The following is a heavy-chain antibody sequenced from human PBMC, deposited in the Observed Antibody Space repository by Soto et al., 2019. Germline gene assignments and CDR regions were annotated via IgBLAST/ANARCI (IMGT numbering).Heavy chain of an antibody. CDR3: AREDILGTRSFDY. J-gene: IGHJ4*02. V-gene: IGHV3-48*02. D-gene: IGHD1-26*01. CDR1: GFIFSKYS. Sequence: PGGSLRLSCGASGFIFSKYSMNWVRQAPGKGLEWLSYISSNSVTIYYADSVRGRFTIFRDNAKNSLYLQMNSLRDEDTAVYYGAREDILGTRSFDYWGKGALVTVSS. CDR2: ISSNSVTI.